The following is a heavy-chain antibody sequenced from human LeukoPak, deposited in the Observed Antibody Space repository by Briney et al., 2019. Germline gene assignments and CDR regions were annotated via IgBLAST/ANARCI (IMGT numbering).Heavy chain of an antibody. Sequence: GGSLRLSCAASRFTFSSYAMSWVRQAPGKGLEWVAFIRYDGSNKYYADSVKGRFTISRDNSKNTLYLQMNSLRAEDTAVYWVVVVAATRGYWGQGTLVTVSS. J-gene: IGHJ4*02. CDR1: RFTFSSYA. V-gene: IGHV3-30*02. CDR2: IRYDGSNK. D-gene: IGHD2-15*01. CDR3: VVVAATRGY.